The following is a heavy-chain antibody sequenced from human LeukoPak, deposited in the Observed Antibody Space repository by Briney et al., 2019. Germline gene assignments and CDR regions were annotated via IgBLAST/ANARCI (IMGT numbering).Heavy chain of an antibody. CDR2: ISAYNGNT. V-gene: IGHV1-18*01. Sequence: ASVKVSCKASGYTFKSYGFSWVRQAPGQGLEWMGWISAYNGNTNYAQKFQGRVTMTTDTSTSTAYMELRSLRSDDTAVYYCARETAYCGGGCYSLHDYWGQGTLVTVSS. CDR1: GYTFKSYG. J-gene: IGHJ4*02. CDR3: ARETAYCGGGCYSLHDY. D-gene: IGHD2-21*02.